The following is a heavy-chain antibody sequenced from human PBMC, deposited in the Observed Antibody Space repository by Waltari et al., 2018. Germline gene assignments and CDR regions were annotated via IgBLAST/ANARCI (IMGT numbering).Heavy chain of an antibody. D-gene: IGHD3-10*01. V-gene: IGHV4-61*02. CDR1: GGSISSGSYY. J-gene: IGHJ4*02. Sequence: QVQLQESGPGLVKPSQTLSLTCTVSGGSISSGSYYWSWIRQPAGKGLELIGRIYTSGSTNYNHSLKSRATLSVDTAKNHFFLKLSSVTAADTAVYYCARLSGSYSPFDYWGQGTLVTVSS. CDR3: ARLSGSYSPFDY. CDR2: IYTSGST.